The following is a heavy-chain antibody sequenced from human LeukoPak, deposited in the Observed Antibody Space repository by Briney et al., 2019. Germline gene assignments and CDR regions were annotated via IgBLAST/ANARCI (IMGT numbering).Heavy chain of an antibody. CDR1: GGSLSGYY. D-gene: IGHD2-21*01. CDR3: VSGYLTDGDLRY. CDR2: INHSGST. J-gene: IGHJ4*02. Sequence: SETLSLTCAVYGGSLSGYYWSWIRQPPGKGLEWIGEINHSGSTNYNPSLKSRVTISVDTSKNQFSLKLSSVTAADTAVYYCVSGYLTDGDLRYWGQGTLVTVSS. V-gene: IGHV4-34*01.